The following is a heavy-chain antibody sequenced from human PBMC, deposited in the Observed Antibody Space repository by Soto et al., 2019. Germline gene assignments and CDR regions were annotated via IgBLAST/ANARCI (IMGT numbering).Heavy chain of an antibody. Sequence: GGSLRLSCAASGFTFDDYAMHWVRQAPGKGLEWVSGISWNSGSIGYADSVKGRFTISRDNAKNSLYLQMNSLRAEDTALSYCAEVLFGSTVVSAGFDYWGQGTLVTVSS. J-gene: IGHJ4*02. CDR1: GFTFDDYA. V-gene: IGHV3-9*01. CDR3: AEVLFGSTVVSAGFDY. D-gene: IGHD2-15*01. CDR2: ISWNSGSI.